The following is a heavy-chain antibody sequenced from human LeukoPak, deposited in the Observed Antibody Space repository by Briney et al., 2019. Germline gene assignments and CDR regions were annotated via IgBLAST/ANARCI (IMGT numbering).Heavy chain of an antibody. CDR1: SYTLNSFG. Sequence: ASVKVSCKASSYTLNSFGISWERQAPGQGLEWMGWISAYNGNTNYAQNLQGRVTMTTDTSTSTAYMELRSLRSDDTAVYFCATGVRWDFDYWGQGTLVTVSS. D-gene: IGHD4-23*01. CDR2: ISAYNGNT. V-gene: IGHV1-18*01. J-gene: IGHJ4*02. CDR3: ATGVRWDFDY.